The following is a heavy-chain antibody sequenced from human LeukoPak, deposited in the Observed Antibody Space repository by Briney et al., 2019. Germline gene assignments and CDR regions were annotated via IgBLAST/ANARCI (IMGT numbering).Heavy chain of an antibody. D-gene: IGHD4-11*01. CDR3: ATPPYSNYFDY. CDR2: INSDGSST. V-gene: IGHV3-74*01. CDR1: GFTFSSYW. J-gene: IGHJ4*02. Sequence: PGGSLRLSCAASGFTFSSYWMHWVRQAPGKGLVWVSRINSDGSSTSYADSVKGRFTISRDNAKNTLYLQMNSLRAEDTAVYYCATPPYSNYFDYWGQGTLVTVSS.